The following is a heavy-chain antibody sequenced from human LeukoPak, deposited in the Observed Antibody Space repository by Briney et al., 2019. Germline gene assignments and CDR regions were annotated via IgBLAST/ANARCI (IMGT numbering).Heavy chain of an antibody. CDR3: ARGGATVTTPFDY. CDR1: GGSISSSSYY. J-gene: IGHJ4*02. Sequence: SETLSLTCTVSGGSISSSSYYWGWIRQPPGKGLEWIGSIYYSGSTNYNPSLKSRVTISVDTSKNQFSLKLSSVTAADTAVYYCARGGATVTTPFDYWGQGTLVTVSS. CDR2: IYYSGST. D-gene: IGHD4-11*01. V-gene: IGHV4-39*07.